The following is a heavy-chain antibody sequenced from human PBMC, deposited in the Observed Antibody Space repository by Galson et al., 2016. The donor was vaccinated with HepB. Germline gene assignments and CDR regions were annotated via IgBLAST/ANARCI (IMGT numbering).Heavy chain of an antibody. D-gene: IGHD2-15*01. J-gene: IGHJ2*01. V-gene: IGHV3-48*02. Sequence: SLRLSCAASGFTFSSYTMNWVRQAPGKGLERVSYISSSSSSIYYADSVKGRFTISRDNAKNSLYLQMNSLRDEDTAVYYCATRYCSGGSCYSAAPGYWYFDLWGRGTLVTVSS. CDR2: ISSSSSSI. CDR1: GFTFSSYT. CDR3: ATRYCSGGSCYSAAPGYWYFDL.